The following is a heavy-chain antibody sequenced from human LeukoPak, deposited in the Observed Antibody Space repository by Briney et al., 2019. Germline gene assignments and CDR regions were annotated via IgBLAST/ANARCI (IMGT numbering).Heavy chain of an antibody. CDR2: ISSRSSYI. Sequence: GGSLRLSCAASGFTFSSYSMNWVRQAPGKGLEGVSSISSRSSYIYYADSVKGRFTISRDNAKNSVYLQRNSLRAEDTAVYYCARVDSKFDPWGQGTLVPVSS. D-gene: IGHD2-2*03. CDR1: GFTFSSYS. V-gene: IGHV3-21*01. J-gene: IGHJ5*02. CDR3: ARVDSKFDP.